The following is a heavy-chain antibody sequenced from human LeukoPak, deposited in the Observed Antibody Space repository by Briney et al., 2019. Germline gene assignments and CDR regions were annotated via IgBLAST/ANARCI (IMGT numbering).Heavy chain of an antibody. V-gene: IGHV4-34*01. CDR1: GGSFSGYY. Sequence: KTSETLSLTCAVYGGSFSGYYWSWIRQPPGKGLEWIGEINHSGSTNYNPSLKSRVTISVDTSKNQFSLKLSSVTAADTAVYYCARVRGYCSSTSCRIPYYYYYYYMDVWGKGTTVTVSS. D-gene: IGHD2-2*01. CDR3: ARVRGYCSSTSCRIPYYYYYYYMDV. CDR2: INHSGST. J-gene: IGHJ6*03.